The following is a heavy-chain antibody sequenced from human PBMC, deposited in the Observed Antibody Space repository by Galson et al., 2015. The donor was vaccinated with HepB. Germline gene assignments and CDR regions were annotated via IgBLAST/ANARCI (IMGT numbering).Heavy chain of an antibody. CDR1: GYTFTSYY. J-gene: IGHJ4*02. D-gene: IGHD3-10*01. CDR3: ARDAGMVRGVIGY. CDR2: INPSGGST. Sequence: SVKVSCKASGYTFTSYYMHWVRQAPGQGLEWMGIINPSGGSTSYAQKLQGRVTMTRDTSTSTVYMELSSLRSEDTAVYYCARDAGMVRGVIGYWGQGTLVTVSS. V-gene: IGHV1-46*04.